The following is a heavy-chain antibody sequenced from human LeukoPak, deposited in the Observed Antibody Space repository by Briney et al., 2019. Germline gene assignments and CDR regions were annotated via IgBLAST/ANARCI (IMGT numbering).Heavy chain of an antibody. V-gene: IGHV4-39*01. CDR3: ARAPITSPFYFDY. Sequence: SETLSLTCTVSGGSISSSSYYWGWIRQPPGKGLEWIGSIYYSGSTYYNPSLRSRVTISVDTSTDQFSLKLSSVTAADTAVYYCARAPITSPFYFDYWGQGTLVTVSS. CDR2: IYYSGST. D-gene: IGHD2-2*01. J-gene: IGHJ4*02. CDR1: GGSISSSSYY.